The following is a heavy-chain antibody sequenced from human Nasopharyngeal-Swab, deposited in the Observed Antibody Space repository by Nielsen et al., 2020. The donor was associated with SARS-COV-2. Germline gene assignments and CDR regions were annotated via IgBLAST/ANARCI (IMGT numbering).Heavy chain of an antibody. J-gene: IGHJ6*02. CDR3: ARGGTPLGGYYYGMDV. Sequence: ASVKVSCKASGYTFTSYDINWVRQATGQGLEWMGWINPNSGNTGYAQRFQGRVTMTRNTSISTAYMELSSLRSEDTAVYYCARGGTPLGGYYYGMDVWGQGTTVTVSS. V-gene: IGHV1-8*01. CDR2: INPNSGNT. D-gene: IGHD2-15*01. CDR1: GYTFTSYD.